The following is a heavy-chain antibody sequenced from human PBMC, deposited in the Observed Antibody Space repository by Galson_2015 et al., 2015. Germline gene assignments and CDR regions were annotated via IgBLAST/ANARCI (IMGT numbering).Heavy chain of an antibody. CDR1: GFTFSSYW. CDR3: ARSGSGGAFDI. J-gene: IGHJ3*02. D-gene: IGHD1-26*01. Sequence: SLRLSCAASGFTFSSYWMSWVRQAPGKGLDWVVNIKQDGSEKYYVDSVKGRFTISRDNAKNSLYLQMNSLRAEDTAVYYCARSGSGGAFDIWGQGTMVTVSS. CDR2: IKQDGSEK. V-gene: IGHV3-7*03.